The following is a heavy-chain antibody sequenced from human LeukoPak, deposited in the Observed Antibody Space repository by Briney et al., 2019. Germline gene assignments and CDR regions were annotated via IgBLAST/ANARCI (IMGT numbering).Heavy chain of an antibody. CDR3: AKDRDSYYYYGMDV. Sequence: GGSLRLSCAASGFTFSSYGMHWVRQAPGKGLEWVAVISYDGSNKYYADSVKGRFTISRDNSKNTLYLQMNSLRAEDTAVYYCAKDRDSYYYYGMDVRGQGTTVTVSS. CDR1: GFTFSSYG. CDR2: ISYDGSNK. J-gene: IGHJ6*02. D-gene: IGHD3/OR15-3a*01. V-gene: IGHV3-30*18.